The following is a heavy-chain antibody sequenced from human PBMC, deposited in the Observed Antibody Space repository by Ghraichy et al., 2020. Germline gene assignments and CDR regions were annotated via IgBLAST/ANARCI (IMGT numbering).Heavy chain of an antibody. D-gene: IGHD3-10*01. V-gene: IGHV3-23*01. CDR3: AKDNRRGSGSPTVGDY. J-gene: IGHJ4*02. CDR2: ISGSGGAT. CDR1: GFTFSDYA. Sequence: GGSLRLSCAASGFTFSDYAMSWVRQAPGKGLEWVSAISGSGGATYCADSVKGRFTISRDNSKNTLYMQMNSLRVEDTAVYYCAKDNRRGSGSPTVGDYWGQGTLVTVSS.